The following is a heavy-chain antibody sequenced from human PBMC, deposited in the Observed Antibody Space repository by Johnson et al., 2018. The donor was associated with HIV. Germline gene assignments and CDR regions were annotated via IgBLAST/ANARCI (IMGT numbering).Heavy chain of an antibody. CDR3: ARIQRTSDAFDI. CDR1: GFAFSSYW. V-gene: IGHV3-7*05. D-gene: IGHD3/OR15-3a*01. Sequence: VQLVESGGGLVQPGGSLRLSCAASGFAFSSYWMGWVRQAPGKGLGWVANIKQDGSAEYYVDSVKGRSTISRDNAKNSLYLQMNSLRVEDTAVYYCARIQRTSDAFDIWGQGTMVTVSS. J-gene: IGHJ3*02. CDR2: IKQDGSAE.